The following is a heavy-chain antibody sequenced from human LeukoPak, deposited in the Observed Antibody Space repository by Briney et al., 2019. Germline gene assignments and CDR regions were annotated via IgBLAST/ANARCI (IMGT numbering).Heavy chain of an antibody. CDR1: GGSISSYY. CDR3: ARERLARARKFGESSNWFDP. J-gene: IGHJ5*02. CDR2: IYYSGST. V-gene: IGHV4-59*01. Sequence: SETLSLTCTVSGGSISSYYWSWIRQPPGKGLEWIGYIYYSGSTNYNPSLKSRVTISVDTSKNQFSLKLSSVTAADTAVYYCARERLARARKFGESSNWFDPWGQGTLVTVSS. D-gene: IGHD3-10*01.